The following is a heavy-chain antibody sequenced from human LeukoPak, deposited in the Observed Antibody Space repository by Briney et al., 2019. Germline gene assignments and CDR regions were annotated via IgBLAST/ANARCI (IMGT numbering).Heavy chain of an antibody. D-gene: IGHD3-3*01. Sequence: PGGSLRLSCAASGSTFTNYPMAWVRQAPGKGPEWVSAISGSGDATIYADSVKGRFTISRDNSKNTWSLQMSSLKAEDTALYYCAKEPWEGSGYLDSWGQGILVTASS. V-gene: IGHV3-23*01. CDR3: AKEPWEGSGYLDS. J-gene: IGHJ4*02. CDR2: ISGSGDAT. CDR1: GSTFTNYP.